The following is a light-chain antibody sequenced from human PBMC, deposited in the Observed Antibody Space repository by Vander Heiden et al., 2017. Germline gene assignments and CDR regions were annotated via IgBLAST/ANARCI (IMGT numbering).Light chain of an antibody. CDR1: SSDVGGYNY. J-gene: IGLJ2*01. CDR2: DVS. CDR3: TSYAGSNNFVV. V-gene: IGLV2-8*01. Sequence: SALPQPPSASGSPGQSVTISCTGTSSDVGGYNYVSWYQQHPGKAPKLMIYDVSKRPSGVPDRFSGSKSGNTASLTVSGLQAEDEADYYCTSYAGSNNFVVFGGGTKVTVL.